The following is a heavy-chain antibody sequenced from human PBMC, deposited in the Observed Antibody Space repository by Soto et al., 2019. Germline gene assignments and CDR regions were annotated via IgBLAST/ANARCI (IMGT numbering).Heavy chain of an antibody. CDR3: ARDFYDFWSGYYAYYYYGMDV. J-gene: IGHJ6*02. CDR1: GFTVSSNY. CDR2: IYSGGST. V-gene: IGHV3-66*01. D-gene: IGHD3-3*01. Sequence: PGGSLRLSCAASGFTVSSNYMSWVRQAPGKGLEWVSVIYSGGSTYYADSVKGRFTISGDNSENTLYLQMNSLRDEDTAVYYCARDFYDFWSGYYAYYYYGMDVWGQGTTVTVSS.